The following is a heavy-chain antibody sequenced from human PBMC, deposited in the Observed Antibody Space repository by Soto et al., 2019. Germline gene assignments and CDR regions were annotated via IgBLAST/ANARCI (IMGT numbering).Heavy chain of an antibody. CDR1: EFTFGSYG. D-gene: IGHD3-22*01. CDR3: AKDRIVVVMDAFDI. V-gene: IGHV3-30*18. Sequence: QVQLVESGGAVVRPGGSLRLSWAASEFTFGSYGMHGVGQPPGKGREGVAVISYDGSNKYYADSVKGRFTISRDNSKNTLYLQMNSLRAEDTAVYYCAKDRIVVVMDAFDIWGQGTMVTVSS. CDR2: ISYDGSNK. J-gene: IGHJ3*02.